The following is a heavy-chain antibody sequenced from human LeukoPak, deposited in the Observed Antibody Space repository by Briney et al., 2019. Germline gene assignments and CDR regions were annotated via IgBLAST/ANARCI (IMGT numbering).Heavy chain of an antibody. Sequence: GASVKVSCKASGYTFTGYYMHWVRQAPGQGLEWMGWINPNSGGTNYAQKFQGRVTMTRDTSISTAYMELSRLRSDDTAVYYCARGRYYDSSGYNIRGDYWGQGTLVTVSS. J-gene: IGHJ4*02. CDR2: INPNSGGT. D-gene: IGHD3-22*01. V-gene: IGHV1-2*02. CDR3: ARGRYYDSSGYNIRGDY. CDR1: GYTFTGYY.